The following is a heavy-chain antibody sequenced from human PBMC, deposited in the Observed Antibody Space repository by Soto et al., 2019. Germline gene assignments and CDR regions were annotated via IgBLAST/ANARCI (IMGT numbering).Heavy chain of an antibody. V-gene: IGHV3-23*01. J-gene: IGHJ5*02. CDR3: AKDRAVAGINWFDP. Sequence: EVQLLESGGGLVQPGGSLRLSCAASGFTFSSYAMXWVRQAPGKGLEWVSAISGSGGSTYYADSVKGRFTISRDNXXXXLYLQMNSLRAEDTAVYYCAKDRAVAGINWFDPWGQGTLVTVSS. CDR2: ISGSGGST. D-gene: IGHD6-19*01. CDR1: GFTFSSYA.